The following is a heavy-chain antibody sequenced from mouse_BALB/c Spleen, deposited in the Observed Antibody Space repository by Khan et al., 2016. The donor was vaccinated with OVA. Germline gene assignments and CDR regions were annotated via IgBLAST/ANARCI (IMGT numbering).Heavy chain of an antibody. CDR2: INPHIGET. D-gene: IGHD1-1*01. V-gene: IGHV1-20*02. CDR3: ARKNGSDFDY. Sequence: VQLQQSGPELVKPGASVKISCKASGYSFTGYFMNWVMQSHGKSLEWIGRINPHIGETLYNQKFKGKATLTVDESSRQAHMELRSLASEDSAVYYCARKNGSDFDYWGQGTTLTVSS. CDR1: GYSFTGYF. J-gene: IGHJ2*01.